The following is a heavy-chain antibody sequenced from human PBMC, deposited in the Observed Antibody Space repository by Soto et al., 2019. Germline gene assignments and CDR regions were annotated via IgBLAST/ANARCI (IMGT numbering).Heavy chain of an antibody. V-gene: IGHV4-59*08. CDR2: IYYSGST. D-gene: IGHD3-10*01. CDR3: ARGSWFGLEGYWFDP. J-gene: IGHJ5*02. Sequence: PSETLSLTCTVSGGSISSYYWSWIRQPPGKGLEWIGYIYYSGSTNYNPSLKSRVTISVDTSKNQFSLKLSSVTAADTAVYYCARGSWFGLEGYWFDPWRQGTLVTVSS. CDR1: GGSISSYY.